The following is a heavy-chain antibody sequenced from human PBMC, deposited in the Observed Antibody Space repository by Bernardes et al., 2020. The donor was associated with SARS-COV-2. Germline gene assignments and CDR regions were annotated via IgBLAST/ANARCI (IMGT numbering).Heavy chain of an antibody. J-gene: IGHJ4*02. V-gene: IGHV1-18*04. Sequence: ASVKVSCKASGYTFITYGISWVRQAPGQGLEWMGWISIYTGNTNYGQKFLGRVTMTTDTSTSTAYMELTRLRSDDTAVYYCAREAPYSSSWYAFDYWGQGTLVTVSS. D-gene: IGHD6-13*01. CDR1: GYTFITYG. CDR3: AREAPYSSSWYAFDY. CDR2: ISIYTGNT.